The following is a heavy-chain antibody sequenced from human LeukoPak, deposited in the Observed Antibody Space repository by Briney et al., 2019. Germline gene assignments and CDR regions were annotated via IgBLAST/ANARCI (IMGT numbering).Heavy chain of an antibody. V-gene: IGHV3-48*04. CDR1: GFTFSSYS. D-gene: IGHD2-2*03. Sequence: GGSLRLSCAASGFTFSSYSMDWVRQAPGKGLEWVSYISSSSSTIYYADSVKGRFTISRDNAKNSLYLQMNSLRAEDTAVYYCAKGRGDCSSSSCYDDYWGQGTLVTVSS. CDR2: ISSSSSTI. J-gene: IGHJ4*02. CDR3: AKGRGDCSSSSCYDDY.